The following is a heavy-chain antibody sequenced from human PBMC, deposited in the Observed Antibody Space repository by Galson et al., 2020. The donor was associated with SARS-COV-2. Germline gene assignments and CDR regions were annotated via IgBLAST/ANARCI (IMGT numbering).Heavy chain of an antibody. D-gene: IGHD3-3*01. CDR2: ISSNGGST. J-gene: IGHJ6*02. V-gene: IGHV3-64*01. CDR1: GFTFSSYA. Sequence: TGGSLRLSCAASGFTFSSYAMHWVRQTPGKGLEYVSAISSNGGSTYYANSVKGRFTISRDNSKNTLYLQMGSLRAEDMAVYYCARDGGITIFGVVIPYYYSYGMDVWGQGTTVTVSS. CDR3: ARDGGITIFGVVIPYYYSYGMDV.